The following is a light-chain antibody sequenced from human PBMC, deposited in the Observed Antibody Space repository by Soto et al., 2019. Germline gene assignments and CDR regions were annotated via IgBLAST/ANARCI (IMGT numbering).Light chain of an antibody. CDR2: DAS. V-gene: IGKV1-33*01. J-gene: IGKJ1*01. CDR3: QQYDNLPRT. Sequence: DIQMTQSPSSLSASVGDRVTITCQASQDISNYLNWYQQKPGKAPKLLIYDASNLETGVPSRFSGSGSGTDFTFTISSLQHEDIATYYYQQYDNLPRTFGQGTKVEIK. CDR1: QDISNY.